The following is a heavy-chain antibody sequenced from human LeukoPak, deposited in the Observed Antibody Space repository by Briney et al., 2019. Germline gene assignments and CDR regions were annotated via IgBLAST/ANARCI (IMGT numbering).Heavy chain of an antibody. J-gene: IGHJ4*02. CDR3: AISVYSGSSDY. Sequence: PGGSLRLSCAASGFTVSSNYMSWVRQAPGKGLEWVSVIYSVGSTYYADSVKGRFTISRDNSKNTLYLQMNSPRAEDTAVYYCAISVYSGSSDYWGQGTLVTVSS. D-gene: IGHD1-26*01. CDR2: IYSVGST. V-gene: IGHV3-66*01. CDR1: GFTVSSNY.